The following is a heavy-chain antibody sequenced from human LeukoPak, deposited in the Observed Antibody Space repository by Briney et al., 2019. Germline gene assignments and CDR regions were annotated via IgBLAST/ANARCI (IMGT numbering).Heavy chain of an antibody. D-gene: IGHD5-12*01. CDR3: TKLAVATRDY. CDR1: GFTFSSYA. CDR2: ISGTDSST. Sequence: GGSLRLSCAASGFTFSSYAMCWVRQAPGKGLEWVSTISGTDSSTYYADSVKGRFTISRDNSKNTLYLQMNSLRADDTAIYYCTKLAVATRDYWGQGTLVTVSS. J-gene: IGHJ4*02. V-gene: IGHV3-23*01.